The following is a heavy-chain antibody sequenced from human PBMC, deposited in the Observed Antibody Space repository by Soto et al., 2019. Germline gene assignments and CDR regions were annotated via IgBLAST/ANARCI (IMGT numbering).Heavy chain of an antibody. J-gene: IGHJ5*02. CDR2: IYYSGST. D-gene: IGHD2-15*01. V-gene: IGHV4-30-4*01. CDR3: VRGGIAGHWFDP. CDR1: GGSISSGDYY. Sequence: PSETLSLTCTVSGGSISSGDYYWSWIRQPPGKGLDWIGYIYYSGSTYYNPSLRSRVTISVDTSKNQFSLKLTSVTAADTAVYYCVRGGIAGHWFDPWGQGILVTVSS.